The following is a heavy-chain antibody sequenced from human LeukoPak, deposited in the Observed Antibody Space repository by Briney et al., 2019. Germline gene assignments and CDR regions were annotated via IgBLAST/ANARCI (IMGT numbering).Heavy chain of an antibody. D-gene: IGHD3-22*01. V-gene: IGHV3-23*01. CDR3: AKLGSSGFYTYYFDS. J-gene: IGHJ4*02. CDR2: ISGSGAST. Sequence: PGGSLRLSCAASGFTFSSYAMTWVRQAPGKGLEWVSTISGSGASTYYADSVRGRFTISRDNSKNTLYLQMNSLRAEDTAVYCCAKLGSSGFYTYYFDSWGQGTLVSVSS. CDR1: GFTFSSYA.